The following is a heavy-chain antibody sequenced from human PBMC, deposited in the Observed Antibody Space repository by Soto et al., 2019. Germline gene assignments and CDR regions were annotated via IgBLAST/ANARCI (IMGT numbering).Heavy chain of an antibody. J-gene: IGHJ3*02. D-gene: IGHD3-9*01. CDR1: GYTFTSYG. CDR2: ISAYNGNT. CDR3: ARLGADILTGYYFAFDI. Sequence: QVQLVQSGAEVKKPGASVKVSCKASGYTFTSYGISWVRQAPGQGLEWMGWISAYNGNTNYAQKLQGRVTMTTDTPTSTAYMERRSLRSDDTAVYYCARLGADILTGYYFAFDIWGQGTMVTVSS. V-gene: IGHV1-18*01.